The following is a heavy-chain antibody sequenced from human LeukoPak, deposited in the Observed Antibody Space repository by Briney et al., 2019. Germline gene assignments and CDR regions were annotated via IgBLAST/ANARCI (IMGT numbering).Heavy chain of an antibody. CDR2: IKQDGSEK. V-gene: IGHV3-7*03. CDR3: AREKSFGDSFDC. J-gene: IGHJ4*02. CDR1: GFTFSNYW. Sequence: PGGSLRLSCAASGFTFSNYWMSWVRQAPGKGLEWVANIKQDGSEKYYGDSVKGRFTIPRDNAKNSLYLQMNSLSAEDTAVFYCAREKSFGDSFDCWGQGTLVTVSS. D-gene: IGHD3-10*01.